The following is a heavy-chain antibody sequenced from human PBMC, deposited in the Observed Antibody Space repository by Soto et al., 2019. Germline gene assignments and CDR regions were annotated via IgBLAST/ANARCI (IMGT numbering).Heavy chain of an antibody. D-gene: IGHD3-10*01. CDR3: AKSDLGFGAKGWFDP. CDR2: ISGSGGST. Sequence: EVQLLQSGGGLVQPGGSLRLSCAASGFTFSSYAMSWVRQAPGKGLEWVSAISGSGGSTYYPDSVKGRFTISRDNSKNTLYLQMNSARAEDTAVYYCAKSDLGFGAKGWFDPWGQGPLVTV. J-gene: IGHJ5*02. CDR1: GFTFSSYA. V-gene: IGHV3-23*01.